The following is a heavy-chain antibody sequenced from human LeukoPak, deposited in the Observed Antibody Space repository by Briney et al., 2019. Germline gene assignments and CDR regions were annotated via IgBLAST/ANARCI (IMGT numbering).Heavy chain of an antibody. CDR1: GFTVSSNY. CDR2: IYSGGST. D-gene: IGHD3-10*01. V-gene: IGHV3-53*01. CDR3: AREIYGSGLIYYFDY. Sequence: GGSLRLSCAASGFTVSSNYMSWVRQAPGKGLEWVSVIYSGGSTYYADSVKGRFTISRDNSKNTLYLQMNSLRAEDTAVYYCAREIYGSGLIYYFDYWGQGTLVTVSS. J-gene: IGHJ4*02.